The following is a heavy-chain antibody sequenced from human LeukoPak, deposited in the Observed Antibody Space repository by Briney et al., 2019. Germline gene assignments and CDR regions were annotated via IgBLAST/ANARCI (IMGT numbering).Heavy chain of an antibody. Sequence: SETLSLTCAVYGGSFSGYYWSWIRQPPGKGLEWIGEINHNGSTNYNPSLKSRVTISVDTSKNQFSLKLSSVTAADTAVYYCARDRSGGTTPGYWGQGTLVTVSS. V-gene: IGHV4-34*01. CDR1: GGSFSGYY. J-gene: IGHJ4*02. CDR2: INHNGST. D-gene: IGHD2-15*01. CDR3: ARDRSGGTTPGY.